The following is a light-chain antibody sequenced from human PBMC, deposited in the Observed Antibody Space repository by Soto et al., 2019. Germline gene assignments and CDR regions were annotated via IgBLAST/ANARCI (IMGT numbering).Light chain of an antibody. J-gene: IGKJ5*01. CDR1: QSVSTY. Sequence: EIVLTQSPATLSLSPGERATLSCRASQSVSTYLAWYQQKPGQGPRLLIYDASTRATGIPARFSGSGSGTDFTLTISSLEPEDFATYYCQQSYSTPPTFGQGTRLEIK. V-gene: IGKV3-11*01. CDR3: QQSYSTPPT. CDR2: DAS.